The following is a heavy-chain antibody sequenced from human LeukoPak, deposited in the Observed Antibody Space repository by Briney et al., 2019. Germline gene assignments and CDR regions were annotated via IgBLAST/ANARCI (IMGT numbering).Heavy chain of an antibody. CDR1: GGSISSSSEY. V-gene: IGHV4-39*01. J-gene: IGHJ5*02. CDR3: ARGEREELPTLNWFDP. D-gene: IGHD5-24*01. CDR2: IYYHEIN. Sequence: SETLSLTCTVSGGSISSSSEYWGWIRQAPGKGLEWIGSIYYHEINYYNSSLKSRVTISVDTSKNQFSLKLNSVTAADTAVYYCARGEREELPTLNWFDPWGQGTLVTVSS.